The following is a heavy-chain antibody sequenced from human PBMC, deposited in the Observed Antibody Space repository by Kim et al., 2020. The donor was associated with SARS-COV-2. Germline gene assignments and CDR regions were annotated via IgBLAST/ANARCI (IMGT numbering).Heavy chain of an antibody. CDR1: GFTFSDYY. D-gene: IGHD1-26*01. V-gene: IGHV3-11*04. CDR2: ISSSGSTI. J-gene: IGHJ6*02. Sequence: GGSLRLSCAASGFTFSDYYMSWIRQAPGKGLEWVSYISSSGSTIYYADSVKGRFTISRDNAKNSLYLQMNSLRAEDTAVYYCARRRPVVSYSTLYYYYYGMDVWGQGTTVTVSS. CDR3: ARRRPVVSYSTLYYYYYGMDV.